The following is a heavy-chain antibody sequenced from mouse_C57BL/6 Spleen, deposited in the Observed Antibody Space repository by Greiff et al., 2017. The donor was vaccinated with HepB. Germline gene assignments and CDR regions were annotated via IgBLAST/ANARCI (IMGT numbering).Heavy chain of an antibody. D-gene: IGHD2-4*01. CDR2: IYPGDGDT. Sequence: QVQLKESGPELVKPGASVKISCKASGYAFSSSWMNWVKQRPGKGLEWIGRIYPGDGDTNYNGKFKGKATLTADKSSSTAYMQLSSLTSEDSAVYFCARPTMISYYFDYWGQGTTLTVSS. CDR1: GYAFSSSW. CDR3: ARPTMISYYFDY. V-gene: IGHV1-82*01. J-gene: IGHJ2*01.